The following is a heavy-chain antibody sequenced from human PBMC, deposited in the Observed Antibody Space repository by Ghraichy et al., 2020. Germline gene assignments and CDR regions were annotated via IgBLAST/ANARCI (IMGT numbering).Heavy chain of an antibody. V-gene: IGHV4-39*02. J-gene: IGHJ5*02. CDR2: IYDSGRT. D-gene: IGHD5-18*01. CDR1: GASMSSSTTYY. CDR3: ARGRGYSYAFDP. Sequence: SETLSLTCTVSGASMSSSTTYYWGWIRQPPGKGLEWIGSIYDSGRTHYNSLLNSRVTISVDKSMNQFSLHLTSVTAADTALYFCARGRGYSYAFDPWGPGTLVLVSS.